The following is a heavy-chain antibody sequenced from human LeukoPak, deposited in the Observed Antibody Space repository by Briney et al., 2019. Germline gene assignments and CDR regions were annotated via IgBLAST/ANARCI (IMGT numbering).Heavy chain of an antibody. CDR1: GGSISSYY. Sequence: SETLSLTCTVSGGSISSYYWSWIRQPAGKGLEWIGRIYTSGSTNYNPSLKSRVTMSVDTSKNQFSLKLSSVTAADTAVYYCARDLRFGSGGSCYSQYYFDYGGQGTLVTVSS. J-gene: IGHJ4*02. D-gene: IGHD2-15*01. CDR2: IYTSGST. V-gene: IGHV4-4*07. CDR3: ARDLRFGSGGSCYSQYYFDY.